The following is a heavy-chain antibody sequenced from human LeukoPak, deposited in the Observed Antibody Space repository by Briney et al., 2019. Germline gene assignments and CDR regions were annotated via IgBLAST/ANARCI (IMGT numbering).Heavy chain of an antibody. CDR3: AKLGVVSRVVLVGFHKEAYYFDS. J-gene: IGHJ4*02. CDR2: LNGSGSGT. CDR1: GITFSNYG. Sequence: GGSLRLSCAVSGITFSNYGMSWVRQAPGKGLEWVASLNGSGSGTNYADSVQGRFTISRDNPKNSLCLQMSSLRAEDTAGYFCAKLGVVSRVVLVGFHKEAYYFDSWGQGALVTVSS. D-gene: IGHD2-21*01. V-gene: IGHV3-23*01.